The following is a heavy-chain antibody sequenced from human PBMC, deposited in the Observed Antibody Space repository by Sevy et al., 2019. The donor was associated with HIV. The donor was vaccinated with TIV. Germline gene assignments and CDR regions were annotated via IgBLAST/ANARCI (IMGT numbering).Heavy chain of an antibody. J-gene: IGHJ4*02. CDR3: AKDRVSGTYYTGDFDY. Sequence: GGSLRLSCAASGFTFSTYAMTWVRQAPGKGLEWVSVITYSGVNTYYADSVKGRFTISRDNSKNKLYLQMNSLRAEDTAVYYCAKDRVSGTYYTGDFDYLGQGTLVTVSS. D-gene: IGHD3-10*01. CDR1: GFTFSTYA. V-gene: IGHV3-23*01. CDR2: ITYSGVNT.